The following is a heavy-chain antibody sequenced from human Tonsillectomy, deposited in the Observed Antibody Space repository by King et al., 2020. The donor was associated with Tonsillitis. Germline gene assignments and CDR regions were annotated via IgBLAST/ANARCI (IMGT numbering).Heavy chain of an antibody. J-gene: IGHJ4*02. CDR1: GFTFSSYD. CDR2: ISYDGRTK. Sequence: VQLVESGGGVVQPGRSLRLSCAASGFTFSSYDMHWVRQAPGKGLEWVAVISYDGRTKYYADSVMGRFTISRDNSKNTLYLQMNSLRAEDTAVYYCARDPDYGGYSGFDYWGQGTLVTVSS. D-gene: IGHD4-23*01. CDR3: ARDPDYGGYSGFDY. V-gene: IGHV3-33*05.